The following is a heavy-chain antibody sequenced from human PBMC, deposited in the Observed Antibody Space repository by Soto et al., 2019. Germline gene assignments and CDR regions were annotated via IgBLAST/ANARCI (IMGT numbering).Heavy chain of an antibody. D-gene: IGHD1-26*01. V-gene: IGHV1-8*02. J-gene: IGHJ4*02. Sequence: QVQLVQSGAEVKKPGASVKVSCKASGYTFTSYDINWVRQATGQGLEWMGWMKPNSGNTGYAQKFQGRVTMTSNTAINTAYMELSSLSSEDTAVYYCAIVGARPPDYWGQGTLVTVSS. CDR1: GYTFTSYD. CDR3: AIVGARPPDY. CDR2: MKPNSGNT.